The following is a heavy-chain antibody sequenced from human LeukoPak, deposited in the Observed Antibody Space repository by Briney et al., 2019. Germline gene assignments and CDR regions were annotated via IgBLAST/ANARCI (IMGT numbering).Heavy chain of an antibody. D-gene: IGHD4-17*01. J-gene: IGHJ4*02. CDR2: IYDSGST. CDR3: ARVTSDYGDYPYYFDY. V-gene: IGHV4-39*07. Sequence: SETLSLTCTVSGVSIRSSYYYWGWIRQPPGKGLEWIGSIYDSGSTYYNPSLKSRVTISVDTSKNQFSLKLSSVTAADTAVYYCARVTSDYGDYPYYFDYWGQGTLVTVSS. CDR1: GVSIRSSYYY.